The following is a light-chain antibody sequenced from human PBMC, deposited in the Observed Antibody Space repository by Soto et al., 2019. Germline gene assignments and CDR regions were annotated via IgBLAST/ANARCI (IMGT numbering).Light chain of an antibody. CDR2: DAS. Sequence: DIQMTQSPSTLSASVGDRVPITCRASRSISSWLAWYQQKPGKAPKLLIYDASSLKSGVPSRFSGNGSGTEFTLTISSLQPDDFVTYYCQQYYVYRAFGQGTKVDI. V-gene: IGKV1-5*01. CDR1: RSISSW. J-gene: IGKJ1*01. CDR3: QQYYVYRA.